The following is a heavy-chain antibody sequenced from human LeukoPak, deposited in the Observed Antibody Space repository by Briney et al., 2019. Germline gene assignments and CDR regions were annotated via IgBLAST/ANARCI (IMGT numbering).Heavy chain of an antibody. V-gene: IGHV4-34*01. J-gene: IGHJ6*02. D-gene: IGHD3-9*01. CDR2: INHSGST. CDR1: GGSFSGYY. Sequence: SETLSLTCAVYGGSFSGYYWSWIRQPPGKGLEWIGEINHSGSTNYNPSLKSRVTISVDTSKNQFSLKLSSVTAADTAVYYCARDRYYDILTGYSRSYGMDVWGQGTTVTVSS. CDR3: ARDRYYDILTGYSRSYGMDV.